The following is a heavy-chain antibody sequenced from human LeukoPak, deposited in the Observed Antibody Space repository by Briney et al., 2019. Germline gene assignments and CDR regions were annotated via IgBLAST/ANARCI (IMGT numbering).Heavy chain of an antibody. CDR2: ISYDGSNK. Sequence: GRSLRLSCAASGFTFSSYATHWVRQAPGKGLEWVAVISYDGSNKYYADSVKGRFTISRDNYKNTLYLQMNSLRAEDTAVYYCAREPFQQIVVVMYYFNYWGQGTLVTVSS. D-gene: IGHD3-22*01. V-gene: IGHV3-30*04. CDR3: AREPFQQIVVVMYYFNY. CDR1: GFTFSSYA. J-gene: IGHJ4*02.